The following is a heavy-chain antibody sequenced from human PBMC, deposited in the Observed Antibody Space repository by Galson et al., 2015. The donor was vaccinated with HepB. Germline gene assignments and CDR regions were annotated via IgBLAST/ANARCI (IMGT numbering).Heavy chain of an antibody. J-gene: IGHJ6*02. CDR2: IYYTATT. V-gene: IGHV4-39*01. Sequence: ETLSLTCTVSGVSTSSSSYYWSWLRQPPGRGLEWIGSIYYTATTYYDPSLKSRVTLSLDTSKNQFSLRLNSVTAADTAVYYCARHVGESGSYGMDVWGQGTTVTVSS. CDR3: ARHVGESGSYGMDV. CDR1: GVSTSSSSYY. D-gene: IGHD3-10*01.